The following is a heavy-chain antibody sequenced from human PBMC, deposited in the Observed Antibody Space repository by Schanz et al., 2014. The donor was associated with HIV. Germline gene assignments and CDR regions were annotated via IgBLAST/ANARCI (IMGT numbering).Heavy chain of an antibody. Sequence: EVQLLESGGGLVQPGGSLRLSCAASGFTFSSYAMSWVRQAPGKGLEWVSTISGSGGSPYYADSVKGRFTISRDNSKNTLYLQMNSLRAEDTAVYYCAKDPGILPRTYFDSWGQGTPVTVSP. CDR1: GFTFSSYA. CDR2: ISGSGGSP. V-gene: IGHV3-23*01. D-gene: IGHD2-2*02. J-gene: IGHJ4*02. CDR3: AKDPGILPRTYFDS.